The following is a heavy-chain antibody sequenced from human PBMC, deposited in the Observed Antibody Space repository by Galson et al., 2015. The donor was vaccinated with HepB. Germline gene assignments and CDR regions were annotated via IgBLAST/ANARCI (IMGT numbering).Heavy chain of an antibody. CDR2: ISSSSYT. CDR3: ATNSGWYGGDAFDI. V-gene: IGHV3-11*03. J-gene: IGHJ3*02. D-gene: IGHD6-19*01. CDR1: GFTFSDYY. Sequence: SLRLSCAASGFTFSDYYMSWIRQAPGKGLEWVSYISSSSYTNYADSVKGRFTISRDNAKNSLYLQMNSLRAEDTAVYYCATNSGWYGGDAFDIWGQGTVVTVSS.